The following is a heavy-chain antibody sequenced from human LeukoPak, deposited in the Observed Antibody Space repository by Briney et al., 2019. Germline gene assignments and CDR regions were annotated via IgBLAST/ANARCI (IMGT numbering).Heavy chain of an antibody. Sequence: PGGSLRLSCAGSGFSFRSFWMSWVRQAPGKGLEWVANIDEDGNEKNYVDFVKGRFTISRDNAKNSLYLQMNSLRAEDTAVYYCATFTRPNLGYYYYMDVWGKGTTVTVSS. D-gene: IGHD1-1*01. V-gene: IGHV3-7*03. CDR1: GFSFRSFW. CDR3: ATFTRPNLGYYYYMDV. CDR2: IDEDGNEK. J-gene: IGHJ6*03.